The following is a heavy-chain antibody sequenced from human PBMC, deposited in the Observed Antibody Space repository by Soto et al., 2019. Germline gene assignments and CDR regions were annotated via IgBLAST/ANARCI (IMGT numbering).Heavy chain of an antibody. D-gene: IGHD5-12*01. J-gene: IGHJ3*01. Sequence: PGWSMRLCCAVCGFPFSTYWMCWACQAPGKGLEWVANIKPDGSQGFYVDSVKGRFTISRDNSKNSLYLQMNSLTADDTAVYFCAREGRLLGAFDVWGQGTKVTVSS. CDR2: IKPDGSQG. V-gene: IGHV3-7*01. CDR1: GFPFSTYW. CDR3: AREGRLLGAFDV.